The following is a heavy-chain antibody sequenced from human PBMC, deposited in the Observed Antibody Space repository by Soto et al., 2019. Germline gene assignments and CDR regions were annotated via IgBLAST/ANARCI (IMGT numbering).Heavy chain of an antibody. V-gene: IGHV3-23*01. Sequence: PVGSLRLSCVASGFTFSYYAMGWFRQAPGKGLEWVSVIDNSGGTTYYTDSVKGRFTISRDNSKNTLYLQMSSLRAEDTSIYYCAKDATRSDGWYYFDYWGQGTLVTVSS. CDR2: IDNSGGTT. CDR1: GFTFSYYA. CDR3: AKDATRSDGWYYFDY. D-gene: IGHD6-19*01. J-gene: IGHJ4*02.